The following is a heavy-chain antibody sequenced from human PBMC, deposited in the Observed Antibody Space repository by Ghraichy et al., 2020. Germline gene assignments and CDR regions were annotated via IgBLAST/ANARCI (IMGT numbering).Heavy chain of an antibody. J-gene: IGHJ4*02. D-gene: IGHD2-15*01. V-gene: IGHV4-30-4*01. Sequence: SETLSLTCTVSGGSISSGDYYWSWIRQPPGKGLEWIGYIYYSGSTYYNPSLKSRVTISVDTSKNQFSLKLSSVTAADTAVYYCASRYCSGGSCPTPFDYWGQGTLVTVSS. CDR3: ASRYCSGGSCPTPFDY. CDR1: GGSISSGDYY. CDR2: IYYSGST.